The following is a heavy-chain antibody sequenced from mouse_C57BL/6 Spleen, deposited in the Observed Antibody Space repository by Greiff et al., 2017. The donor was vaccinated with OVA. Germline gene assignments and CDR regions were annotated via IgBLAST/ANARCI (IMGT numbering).Heavy chain of an antibody. CDR3: ASSMVTTTGYWYFDV. V-gene: IGHV3-1*01. D-gene: IGHD2-2*01. CDR1: GYSITSGYD. CDR2: ISYSGST. Sequence: EVQLQESGPGMVKPSQSLSLTCTVTGYSITSGYDWHWIRHFPGNKLEWMGYISYSGSTNYNPSLKSRISITHDTSKNHFFLKLNSVTTEDTATYYCASSMVTTTGYWYFDVWGTGTTVTASS. J-gene: IGHJ1*03.